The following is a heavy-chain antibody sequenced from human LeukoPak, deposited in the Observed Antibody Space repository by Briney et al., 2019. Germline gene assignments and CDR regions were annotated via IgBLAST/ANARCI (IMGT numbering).Heavy chain of an antibody. CDR3: ARHTIRYCSSTSCYFDY. CDR2: IYYSGST. J-gene: IGHJ4*02. CDR1: GVSISSFY. V-gene: IGHV4-59*08. D-gene: IGHD2-2*01. Sequence: PSETLSLTCTVSGVSISSFYWSWIRQLPGKALEWIGYIYYSGSTNHNPSLKSRVTISVDTSKNQFSLKLRSVTAADTAVYYCARHTIRYCSSTSCYFDYWGQGTLVTVSS.